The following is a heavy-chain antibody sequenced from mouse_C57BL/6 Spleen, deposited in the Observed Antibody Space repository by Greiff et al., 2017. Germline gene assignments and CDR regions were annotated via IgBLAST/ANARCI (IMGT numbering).Heavy chain of an antibody. CDR2: INPYNGGT. CDR3: ARGTYYYAMDD. Sequence: VQLKESGPVLVKPGASVKMSCKASGYTFTDYYMNWVKQSHGKSLEWIGVINPYNGGTSYNQKFKGKATLTVDKSSSTAYMELNSLTSEDSAVYYCARGTYYYAMDDWGQGTSVTVSS. D-gene: IGHD3-1*01. V-gene: IGHV1-19*01. J-gene: IGHJ4*01. CDR1: GYTFTDYY.